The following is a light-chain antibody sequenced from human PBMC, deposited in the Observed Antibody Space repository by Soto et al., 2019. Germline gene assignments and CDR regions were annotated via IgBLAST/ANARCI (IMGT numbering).Light chain of an antibody. CDR2: EVN. CDR1: RNDVGGLNY. V-gene: IGLV2-8*01. CDR3: SPYSRSIHYV. Sequence: QAVVTQPPSASGSPGLSVTLSCTGTRNDVGGLNYVSWYQLVPGRAPKLMIYEVNQRPSGVPDRFSGSKSGNTASLSVSGLQAEDEADYYCSPYSRSIHYVFGTGTQLTVL. J-gene: IGLJ1*01.